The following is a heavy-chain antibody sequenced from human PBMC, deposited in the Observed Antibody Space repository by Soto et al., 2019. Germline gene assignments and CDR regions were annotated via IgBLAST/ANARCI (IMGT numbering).Heavy chain of an antibody. CDR1: GGSFSGYY. CDR3: ARLGGYCSSTSCYAYYGMDV. CDR2: INHSGST. V-gene: IGHV4-34*01. J-gene: IGHJ6*02. D-gene: IGHD2-2*01. Sequence: SDTLSLTCAVYGGSFSGYYWSWIRQPPGKGLEWIGEINHSGSTNYNPSLKSRVTISVDTSKNQFSLKLSSVTAADTAVYYCARLGGYCSSTSCYAYYGMDVWGQGTTVTVSS.